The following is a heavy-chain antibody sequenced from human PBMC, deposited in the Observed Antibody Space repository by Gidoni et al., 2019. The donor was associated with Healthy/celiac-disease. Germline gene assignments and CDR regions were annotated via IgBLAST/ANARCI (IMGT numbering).Heavy chain of an antibody. CDR3: ARDPATISSGWYGIFDY. CDR2: ISYSRSS. Sequence: HLQLQESGPGLVNPSATLSLTCNVSRCPIRSSRYNWAWIRQPPGKGLVWIGSISYSRSSYYNPSLKSRVTISVDTSKNNFSLNLSSVTAADTAVYYCARDPATISSGWYGIFDYWGQGTLVTVSS. D-gene: IGHD6-19*01. V-gene: IGHV4-39*07. CDR1: RCPIRSSRYN. J-gene: IGHJ4*02.